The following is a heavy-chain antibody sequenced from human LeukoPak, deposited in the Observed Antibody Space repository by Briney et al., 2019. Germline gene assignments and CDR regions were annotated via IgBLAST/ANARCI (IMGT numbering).Heavy chain of an antibody. CDR3: AREMGDKYSSSWALDL. J-gene: IGHJ2*01. D-gene: IGHD6-13*01. CDR2: ICTVGDT. CDR1: GFTFSNSD. V-gene: IGHV3-13*01. Sequence: GGSLRLSCAASGFTFSNSDMHWVRQAAGKGLEWVSAICTVGDTYYPGSVKGRFTISRENAKNSLYLQMNSLRAGDTAVYYCAREMGDKYSSSWALDLWGRGTLVTVSS.